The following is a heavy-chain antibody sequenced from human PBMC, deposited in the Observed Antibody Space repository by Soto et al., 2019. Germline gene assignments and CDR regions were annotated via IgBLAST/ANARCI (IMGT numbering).Heavy chain of an antibody. Sequence: GGSLRLSCAASGFTFSSYAMHWVRQAPGKGLEWVAVISYDGSNKYYADSVKGRFTISRDNSKNTLYLQMNSLRAEDTAVYYCAREPVGGHDSGGNSSNWFDPWGQGTLVTVSS. V-gene: IGHV3-30-3*01. CDR1: GFTFSSYA. CDR2: ISYDGSNK. CDR3: AREPVGGHDSGGNSSNWFDP. D-gene: IGHD2-21*02. J-gene: IGHJ5*02.